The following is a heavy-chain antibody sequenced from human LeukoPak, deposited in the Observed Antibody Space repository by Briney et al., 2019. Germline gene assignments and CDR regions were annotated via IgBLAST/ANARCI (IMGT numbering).Heavy chain of an antibody. J-gene: IGHJ6*03. CDR1: GFTFSSYE. V-gene: IGHV3-48*03. CDR2: ISSSGSTI. CDR3: AKAKVATNNYYYYYMDV. Sequence: GGSLRLSCAASGFTFSSYEMNWVRQAPGKGLEWVSYISSSGSTIYYADSVKGRFTISRDNSKNTLYLQMNSLRAEDTAVYYCAKAKVATNNYYYYYMDVWGKGTTVTVSS. D-gene: IGHD5-12*01.